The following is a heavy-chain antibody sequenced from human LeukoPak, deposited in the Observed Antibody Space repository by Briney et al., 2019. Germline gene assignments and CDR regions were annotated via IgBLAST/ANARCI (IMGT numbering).Heavy chain of an antibody. CDR3: AKEQLDYYGDNESFDY. CDR2: VSGSGGST. D-gene: IGHD4-17*01. V-gene: IGHV3-23*01. J-gene: IGHJ4*02. CDR1: GFTFSSYA. Sequence: GGSLRLSCAASGFTFSSYAMSWVRQAPGKGLEWVSAVSGSGGSTYYADSVKGRFTISRDNSKNTLYLQMNSLRAEDTAVYYCAKEQLDYYGDNESFDYWGQGTLVTVSS.